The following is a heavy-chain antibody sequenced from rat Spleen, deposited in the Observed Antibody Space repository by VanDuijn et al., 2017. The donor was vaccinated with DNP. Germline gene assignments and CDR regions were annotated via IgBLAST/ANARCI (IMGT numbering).Heavy chain of an antibody. D-gene: IGHD1-5*01. CDR2: IGSPAYAP. CDR1: GFTFSAYY. Sequence: VQPGRSLKLSCAASGFTFSAYYMAWVRQAPAKGLEWVAYIGSPAYAPYYADSVKGRFTISRDNAKSTLYLQMDSLRSEETATYYCARHGEVPSRYAMDAWGQGTAVTVSS. CDR3: ARHGEVPSRYAMDA. J-gene: IGHJ4*01. V-gene: IGHV5S11*01.